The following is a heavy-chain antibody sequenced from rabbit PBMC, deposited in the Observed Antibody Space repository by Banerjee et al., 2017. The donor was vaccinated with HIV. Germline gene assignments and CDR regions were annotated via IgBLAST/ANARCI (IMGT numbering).Heavy chain of an antibody. V-gene: IGHV1S28*01. J-gene: IGHJ3*01. CDR2: ITYGGSA. D-gene: IGHD1-1*01. Sequence: PGKGLEWIGYITYGGSAYYASWVNGRFTISRHNAQNTLYLQLNSLTAADTATYFCVRGSISGTDYNLWGQGTLVTVS. CDR3: VRGSISGTDYNL.